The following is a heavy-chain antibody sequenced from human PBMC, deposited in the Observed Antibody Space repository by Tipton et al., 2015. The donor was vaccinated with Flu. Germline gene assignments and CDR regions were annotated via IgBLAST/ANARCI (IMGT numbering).Heavy chain of an antibody. V-gene: IGHV3-48*03. CDR2: ISSSGSTI. Sequence: SLRLSCAASGFTFSSYEMNWVRQAPGKGLEWVSYISSSGSTIYYADSVKGRFTISRDNAKNSLYLQMNSLRAEDTAVYYCARDLLSPVAAAGTGMDVWGQGTTVTVSS. D-gene: IGHD6-13*01. CDR1: GFTFSSYE. J-gene: IGHJ6*02. CDR3: ARDLLSPVAAAGTGMDV.